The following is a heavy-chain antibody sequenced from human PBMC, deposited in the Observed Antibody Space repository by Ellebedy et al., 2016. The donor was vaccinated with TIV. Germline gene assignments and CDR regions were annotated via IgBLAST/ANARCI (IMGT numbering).Heavy chain of an antibody. CDR3: TRHGGGSYSLPFDY. Sequence: GESLKISXPASGFTFSRYDMHWVRQATGKGLEWVSSIGTAGDTYYPGSVKGRFTISRENDKNSFYLQMNSLRAGDTAVYYCTRHGGGSYSLPFDYWGQGTLVTVSS. CDR2: IGTAGDT. CDR1: GFTFSRYD. J-gene: IGHJ4*02. V-gene: IGHV3-13*01. D-gene: IGHD1-26*01.